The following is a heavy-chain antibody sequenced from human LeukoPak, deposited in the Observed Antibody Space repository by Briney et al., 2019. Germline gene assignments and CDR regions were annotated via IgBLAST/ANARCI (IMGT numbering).Heavy chain of an antibody. J-gene: IGHJ5*02. D-gene: IGHD2-2*01. CDR1: GFTFNSYW. CDR2: IKTDGSST. V-gene: IGHV3-74*01. CDR3: ARRGTTGFDP. Sequence: GGSLRLSCAASGFTFNSYWMHWDRQAPGKGLVWVSRIKTDGSSTSYADSVKGRFTISRDNAKNTLYLQMNSLRAEDTAVYYCARRGTTGFDPWGQGTLVTVSS.